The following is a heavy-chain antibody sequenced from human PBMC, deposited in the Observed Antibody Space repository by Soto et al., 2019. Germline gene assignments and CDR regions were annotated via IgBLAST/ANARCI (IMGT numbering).Heavy chain of an antibody. CDR2: IYHSGST. CDR1: SGSISSSNW. CDR3: ARVPRPHSSSWQHSFDY. V-gene: IGHV4-4*02. Sequence: SETLSLTCAVSSGSISSSNWWSWVRQPPGKGLEWIGEIYHSGSTNYNPSLKSRVTISVDKSKNQFSLKLSSVTAADTAVYYCARVPRPHSSSWQHSFDYWGQGTLVTVSS. D-gene: IGHD6-13*01. J-gene: IGHJ4*02.